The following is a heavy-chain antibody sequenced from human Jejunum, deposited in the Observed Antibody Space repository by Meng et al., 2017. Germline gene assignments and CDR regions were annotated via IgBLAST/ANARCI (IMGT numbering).Heavy chain of an antibody. CDR3: ARGSDVGGTTKRAFDI. CDR1: GYNFVDYY. CDR2: IDPSG. Sequence: QVQLVPSGAEVKKPGASVKVSCKASGYNFVDYYMDWLRQAPGQGLEWMGIIDPSGGRVTMTRDTSISTAYMELNSLRSDDTAVYYCARGSDVGGTTKRAFDIWGQGTMVTVSS. V-gene: IGHV1-2*02. D-gene: IGHD1-26*01. J-gene: IGHJ3*02.